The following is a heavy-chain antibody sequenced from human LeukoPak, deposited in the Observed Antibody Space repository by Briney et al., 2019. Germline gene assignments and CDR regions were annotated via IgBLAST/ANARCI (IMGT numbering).Heavy chain of an antibody. CDR1: GGSISSYY. Sequence: SETLSLTCTVSGGSISSYYWSWIRQPPGKGLEWIGNIYYSGSTNYNPSLKSRVTISVDTSKNHFSLKLSSVTAADTAVYYCARMSCSSTSCYVDYWGQGTLVTVSS. J-gene: IGHJ4*02. V-gene: IGHV4-59*01. CDR3: ARMSCSSTSCYVDY. D-gene: IGHD2-2*01. CDR2: IYYSGST.